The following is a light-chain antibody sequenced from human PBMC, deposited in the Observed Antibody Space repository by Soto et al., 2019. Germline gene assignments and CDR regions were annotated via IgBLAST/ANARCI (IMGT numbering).Light chain of an antibody. J-gene: IGLJ2*01. Sequence: SSELTQPPSVSVSPGQTASITCSGEKLGDKYASWYHQKPGQSPVLVIYQDNKRPSGIPERFSGSNSGNTATLTISGTQAMDEADYYCQAWDSSTGVFGGGTKVTVL. V-gene: IGLV3-1*01. CDR1: KLGDKY. CDR3: QAWDSSTGV. CDR2: QDN.